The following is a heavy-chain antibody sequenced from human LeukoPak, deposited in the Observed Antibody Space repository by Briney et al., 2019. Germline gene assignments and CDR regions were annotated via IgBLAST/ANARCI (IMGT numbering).Heavy chain of an antibody. CDR3: ARKYYYDSSGYYVGAFDI. J-gene: IGHJ3*02. CDR2: IYYSGST. D-gene: IGHD3-22*01. V-gene: IGHV4-59*08. CDR1: GGSISSSY. Sequence: PSGTLSLTCTVSGGSISSSYWSWIRQPPGKGLEYIGYIYYSGSTNYNPSLKSRVTISVDTSKNQFSLKLSSVTAADTAVYYCARKYYYDSSGYYVGAFDIWGQGTMVTVSS.